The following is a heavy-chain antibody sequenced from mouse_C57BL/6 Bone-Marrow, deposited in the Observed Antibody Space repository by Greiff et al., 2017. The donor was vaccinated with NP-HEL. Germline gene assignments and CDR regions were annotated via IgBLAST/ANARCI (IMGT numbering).Heavy chain of an antibody. V-gene: IGHV2-9*01. CDR2: IWRGGST. J-gene: IGHJ2*01. Sequence: QVQLKQSGPGLVAPSPSLSITCTVSGFSLTSSGVDWVRQPPGKGLEWLGVIWRGGSTNYNSALMSRLRISQDNSKRHVVLTMHSLQTDETAMYYWAKPKITTVVATDVDYCGQGTTLTVS. CDR3: AKPKITTVVATDVDY. CDR1: GFSLTSSG. D-gene: IGHD1-1*01.